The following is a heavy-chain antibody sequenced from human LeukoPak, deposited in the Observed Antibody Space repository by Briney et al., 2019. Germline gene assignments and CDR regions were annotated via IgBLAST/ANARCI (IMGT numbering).Heavy chain of an antibody. J-gene: IGHJ3*02. Sequence: ASVKVSCKASGYTFTGYYMHWVRQAPGQGLEWMGWINPNSGGTNYAQKFQGRVTMTRDTSISTAYMELSSLRSEDTAVYFCARATVVAGYCTTTRCYKPFDIWGQGTMVTVSS. CDR1: GYTFTGYY. CDR3: ARATVVAGYCTTTRCYKPFDI. D-gene: IGHD2-2*02. V-gene: IGHV1-2*02. CDR2: INPNSGGT.